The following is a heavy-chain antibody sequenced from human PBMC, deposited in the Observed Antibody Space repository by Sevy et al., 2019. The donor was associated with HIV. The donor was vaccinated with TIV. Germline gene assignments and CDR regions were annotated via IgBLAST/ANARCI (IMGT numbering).Heavy chain of an antibody. V-gene: IGHV3-23*01. D-gene: IGHD3-9*01. CDR1: GFTSSSYA. J-gene: IGHJ4*02. CDR2: LSDSGVST. CDR3: ARDRATSATGTLFDY. Sequence: GGYLRLSCAASGFTSSSYAMSWVRQPPGRGLERVSTLSDSGVSTYYADSVKGRFTISRDNSKNILYLQINSLRAEDAAVYYCARDRATSATGTLFDYWGQGTLVTVSS.